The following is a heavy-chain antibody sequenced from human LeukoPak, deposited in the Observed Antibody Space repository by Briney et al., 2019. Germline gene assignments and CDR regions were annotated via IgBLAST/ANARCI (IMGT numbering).Heavy chain of an antibody. J-gene: IGHJ6*02. CDR1: GFTFSSYE. D-gene: IGHD3-10*01. Sequence: GGSLRLSCAASGFTFSSYEMNWVRQAPGKGLEWVSYISSSGSTIYYADSVKGRFTISRDNAKNSLYLQMNSLRAEDTAVYYCARDSRFTMVRGGDGMDVWGPGTTVTVSS. V-gene: IGHV3-48*03. CDR3: ARDSRFTMVRGGDGMDV. CDR2: ISSSGSTI.